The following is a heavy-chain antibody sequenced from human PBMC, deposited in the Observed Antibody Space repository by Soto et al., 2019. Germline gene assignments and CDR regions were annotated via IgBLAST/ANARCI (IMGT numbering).Heavy chain of an antibody. V-gene: IGHV1-69*13. Sequence: SVKVSCKASGGTFSSYAISWVRQAPGQGLEWMGGIIPIFGTANYAQKYQGRVTITADESTSTAYMELSSLRSEDTAVYYCARDILRDYYDSSGYLGYGMDVWGQGTTVTVSS. CDR2: IIPIFGTA. J-gene: IGHJ6*02. CDR3: ARDILRDYYDSSGYLGYGMDV. CDR1: GGTFSSYA. D-gene: IGHD3-22*01.